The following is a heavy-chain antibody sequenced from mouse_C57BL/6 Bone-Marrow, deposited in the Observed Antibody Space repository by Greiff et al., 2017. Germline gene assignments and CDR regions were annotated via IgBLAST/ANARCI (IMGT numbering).Heavy chain of an antibody. CDR1: GYTFPSYG. Sequence: QVQLLQSGAELARPGASVKLSCKASGYTFPSYGISWVKQSTGQGLEWIGEVYPRSGNTYYNEKVKGKATLTADKSSSTSYMELRSQTAEDSAVYFCAGEKWLRRDYWGQGTTLTVSS. J-gene: IGHJ2*01. CDR3: AGEKWLRRDY. D-gene: IGHD2-2*01. CDR2: VYPRSGNT. V-gene: IGHV1-81*01.